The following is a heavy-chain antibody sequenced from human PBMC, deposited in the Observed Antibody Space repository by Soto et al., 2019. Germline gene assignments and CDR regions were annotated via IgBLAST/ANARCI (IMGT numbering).Heavy chain of an antibody. CDR1: GFTFSSYG. J-gene: IGHJ3*02. V-gene: IGHV3-33*01. D-gene: IGHD2-15*01. Sequence: GGSLRLSCAASGFTFSSYGMHWVRQAPGKGLEWVAVIWYDGSNKYYADSVKGRFTISRDNSKNTLYLQMNSLRAEDTAVYYCARDPLSAAPGAFDIWGQGTMVTVSS. CDR3: ARDPLSAAPGAFDI. CDR2: IWYDGSNK.